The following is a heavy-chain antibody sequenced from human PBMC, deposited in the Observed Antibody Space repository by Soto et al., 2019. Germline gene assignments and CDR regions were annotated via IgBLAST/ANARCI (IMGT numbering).Heavy chain of an antibody. CDR1: GYTFTSYA. CDR3: ARVGYCTNGVCYSLDY. J-gene: IGHJ4*02. D-gene: IGHD2-8*01. CDR2: INAGNGNT. Sequence: QVQLVQSGAEVKKPGASVKVSCKASGYTFTSYAMHWVRQAPGQRLERMGWINAGNGNTKYSQKFQGRVTITRDTSARTAYMELSRLRSEDTAVYYCARVGYCTNGVCYSLDYWGQVTLVTVSS. V-gene: IGHV1-3*01.